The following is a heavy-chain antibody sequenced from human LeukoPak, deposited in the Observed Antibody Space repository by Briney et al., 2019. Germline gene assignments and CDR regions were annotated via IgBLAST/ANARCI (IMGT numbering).Heavy chain of an antibody. CDR2: ISYDGSNK. Sequence: GGSLRLSCAASGFTFSSYAMHWVRQAPGKGLEWVAVISYDGSNKYYADSVKGRFTISRDNSKNTLYLQMNSLRAEDTAVYYCARRGYSYGHRRDFDYWGQGTLVTVSS. J-gene: IGHJ4*02. CDR1: GFTFSSYA. V-gene: IGHV3-30*01. CDR3: ARRGYSYGHRRDFDY. D-gene: IGHD5-18*01.